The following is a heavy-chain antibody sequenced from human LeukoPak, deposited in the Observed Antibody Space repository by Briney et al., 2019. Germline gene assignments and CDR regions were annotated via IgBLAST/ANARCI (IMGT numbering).Heavy chain of an antibody. CDR3: ATGRTSIAAAGENY. CDR2: FDPEDGET. V-gene: IGHV1-24*01. Sequence: GASVKVSCKVSGYTLTELSVHWVRQAPGKGLEWMGGFDPEDGETIYAQKFQGRVTMTEDTSADTAYMGLSSLRSEDTAVYYCATGRTSIAAAGENYWGQGTLVTVSS. D-gene: IGHD6-13*01. J-gene: IGHJ4*02. CDR1: GYTLTELS.